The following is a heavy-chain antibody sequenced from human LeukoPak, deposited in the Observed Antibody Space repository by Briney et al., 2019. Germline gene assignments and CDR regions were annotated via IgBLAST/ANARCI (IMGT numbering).Heavy chain of an antibody. CDR1: GYTFTGYY. D-gene: IGHD6-19*01. CDR2: INPNSGGT. V-gene: IGHV1-2*02. CDR3: ATVAVAGDLDY. Sequence: GASVKVSCKASGYTFTGYYMHWVRQAPGQGLEWMGWINPNSGGTNYAQKFQGRVTMTRDTSISTAYMELRSLRSDDTAVYYCATVAVAGDLDYWGQGTLVTVSS. J-gene: IGHJ4*02.